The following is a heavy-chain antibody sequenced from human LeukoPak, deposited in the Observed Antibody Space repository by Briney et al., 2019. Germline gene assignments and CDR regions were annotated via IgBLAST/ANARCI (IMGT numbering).Heavy chain of an antibody. V-gene: IGHV3-30*18. CDR3: AKLPGGNPFDY. J-gene: IGHJ4*02. Sequence: GGSLRLSCAASGFTFNNYGMHWVRQAPGKGLECVALISNDGNKKYYAGSAKGRFTISRDNSKNTLYLQMNSLRAEDTAVYYCAKLPGGNPFDYWGQGTLVTVSS. D-gene: IGHD3-16*01. CDR2: ISNDGNKK. CDR1: GFTFNNYG.